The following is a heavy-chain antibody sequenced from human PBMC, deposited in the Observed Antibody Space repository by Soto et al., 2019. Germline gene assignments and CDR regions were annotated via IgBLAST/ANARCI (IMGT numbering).Heavy chain of an antibody. J-gene: IGHJ6*02. Sequence: QVQLVQSGAEVKKPGASVKVSCKASGYTFTSYDINWVRQATGQGLEWMGWMNPNSGNTGYAKKFQGRGTMTRNTSISTAYMELSSLRSEDTAVYYCARRGYSSSWYYYYYYGMDVWGQGTTVTVSS. CDR2: MNPNSGNT. CDR3: ARRGYSSSWYYYYYYGMDV. CDR1: GYTFTSYD. V-gene: IGHV1-8*01. D-gene: IGHD6-13*01.